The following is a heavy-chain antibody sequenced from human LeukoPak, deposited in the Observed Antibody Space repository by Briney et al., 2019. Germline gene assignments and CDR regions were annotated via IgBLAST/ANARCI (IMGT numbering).Heavy chain of an antibody. CDR1: GFTFSSYA. CDR3: ASHYDILTGYIDY. V-gene: IGHV3-23*01. CDR2: ISGSGGST. Sequence: GGSLRLSCAAFGFTFSSYAMSWVRQAPGKGLEWVSAISGSGGSTYYADSVKGRFTISRDNSKNTLYLQMKSLRAEDTAVYYCASHYDILTGYIDYWGQGTLVTVSS. D-gene: IGHD3-9*01. J-gene: IGHJ4*02.